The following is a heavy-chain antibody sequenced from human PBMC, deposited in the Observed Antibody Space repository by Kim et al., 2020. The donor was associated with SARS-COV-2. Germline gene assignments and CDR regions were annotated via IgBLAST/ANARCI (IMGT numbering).Heavy chain of an antibody. J-gene: IGHJ6*02. V-gene: IGHV1-18*01. CDR1: GYPFSTYG. CDR2: ISTYNGNT. Sequence: ASVKVSCKASGYPFSTYGFTWLRQAPGQGLEWMGWISTYNGNTKYAQKLQGRVTITTDTSTTTAYMELRTLRSDDTAVYYCARVWYGELSGSCYYGVDVWGQRTTVT. D-gene: IGHD3-10*01. CDR3: ARVWYGELSGSCYYGVDV.